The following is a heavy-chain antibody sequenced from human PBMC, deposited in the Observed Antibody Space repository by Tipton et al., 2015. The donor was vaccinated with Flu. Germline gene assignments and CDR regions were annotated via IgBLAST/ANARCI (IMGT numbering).Heavy chain of an antibody. CDR3: AADHYFGSGSYY. D-gene: IGHD3-10*01. CDR1: GGSFSSYY. Sequence: TLSLTCTVSGGSFSSYYWSWIRQPPGKRPEWIGHIYYSGSTNYNPALQSRVTISVDTSKNQFSLRLSSVTAADTAVYFCAADHYFGSGSYYWGQGKKVTVSS. J-gene: IGHJ4*02. V-gene: IGHV4-59*01. CDR2: IYYSGST.